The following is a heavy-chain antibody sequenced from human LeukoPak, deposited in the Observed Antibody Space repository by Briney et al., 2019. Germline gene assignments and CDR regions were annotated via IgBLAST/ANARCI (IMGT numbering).Heavy chain of an antibody. Sequence: PETLSLTCTVSGGSISSYCWSWIRQPPGKGLEWIGYIYYSGSTNYNPSLKSRVTISVDTSKNQFSLKLSSVTAADTAVYYCARGIRHGAGAYYYDSSPPAPFDYWGQGTLVTVSS. J-gene: IGHJ4*02. CDR2: IYYSGST. D-gene: IGHD3-22*01. CDR3: ARGIRHGAGAYYYDSSPPAPFDY. V-gene: IGHV4-59*01. CDR1: GGSISSYC.